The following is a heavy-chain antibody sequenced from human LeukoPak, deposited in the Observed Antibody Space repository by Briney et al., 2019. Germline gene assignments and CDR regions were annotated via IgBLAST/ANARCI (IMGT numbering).Heavy chain of an antibody. CDR1: GGSFSGYY. CDR2: INHSGST. Sequence: SETLSFTCAVYGGSFSGYYWSWIRQPPGKGLEWIGEINHSGSTNYNPSLKSRVTISVDTSKNQFSLKLSSVTAADTAVYYCARVLDTMTSWGQGTLVAVSS. V-gene: IGHV4-34*01. J-gene: IGHJ4*02. CDR3: ARVLDTMTS. D-gene: IGHD3-22*01.